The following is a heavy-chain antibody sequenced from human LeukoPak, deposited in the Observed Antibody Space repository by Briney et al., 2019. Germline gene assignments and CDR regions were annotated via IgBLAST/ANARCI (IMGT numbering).Heavy chain of an antibody. CDR1: GYTFTSYG. Sequence: ASVKVSCKASGYTFTSYGISWVRQAPGQGLEWMGWISAYNGNTNYAQKLQGRVTMTTHTSTSTAYMELRSLRSDDTAVYYCARDGFVVRGVTGFDYWGQGTLVTVSS. J-gene: IGHJ4*02. CDR2: ISAYNGNT. V-gene: IGHV1-18*01. CDR3: ARDGFVVRGVTGFDY. D-gene: IGHD3-10*01.